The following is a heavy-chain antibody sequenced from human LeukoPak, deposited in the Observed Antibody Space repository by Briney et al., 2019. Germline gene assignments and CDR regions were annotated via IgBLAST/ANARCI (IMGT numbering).Heavy chain of an antibody. CDR1: GGYFSGYY. D-gene: IGHD2-2*02. Sequence: PSETLSLTCAVYGGYFSGYYCSWIRPHPGKGLEWIGEINHCGSTNYNPSLKSRVPISVDTSKNQFSLKLSSVTAADTAVYYCARTSGYCSSTSCYRSASFDYWGQGTLVTVSS. J-gene: IGHJ4*02. V-gene: IGHV4-34*09. CDR3: ARTSGYCSSTSCYRSASFDY. CDR2: INHCGST.